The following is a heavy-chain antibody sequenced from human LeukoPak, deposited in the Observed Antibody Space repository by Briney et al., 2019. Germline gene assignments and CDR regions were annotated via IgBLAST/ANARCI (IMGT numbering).Heavy chain of an antibody. V-gene: IGHV4-39*01. D-gene: IGHD3-3*01. CDR2: IYYSGST. J-gene: IGHJ5*02. CDR1: GDSISSSTYY. Sequence: PSETLSLTCTVSGDSISSSTYYWGWIRQPPGKGLEWIGSIYYSGSTYYNPSLKSRVTISVDTSKNQFSLKLSSVTAADTAVYFCARHSWSGPLNWFDPWGQGTLVTVSS. CDR3: ARHSWSGPLNWFDP.